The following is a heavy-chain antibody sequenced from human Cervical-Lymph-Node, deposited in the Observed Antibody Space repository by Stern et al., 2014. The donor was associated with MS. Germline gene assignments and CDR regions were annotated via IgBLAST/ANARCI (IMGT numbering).Heavy chain of an antibody. CDR2: IRSKANSYAT. D-gene: IGHD6-19*01. V-gene: IGHV3-73*01. CDR1: GFTFSGSA. CDR3: TRHYSRIAPPPSGNGIAVAGVIN. J-gene: IGHJ4*02. Sequence: EVQLVESGGGLVQPGGSLKLSCAASGFTFSGSAMHWVRQASGKGLAWVGRIRSKANSYATAYAASVKGRFTISRDDSKNTAYLQMNSLKTEDTAVYYCTRHYSRIAPPPSGNGIAVAGVINWGQGTLVTVSS.